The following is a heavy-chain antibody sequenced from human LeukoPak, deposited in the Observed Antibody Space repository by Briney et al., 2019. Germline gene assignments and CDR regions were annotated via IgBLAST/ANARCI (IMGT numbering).Heavy chain of an antibody. CDR2: IKSKTDGGTT. V-gene: IGHV3-15*01. Sequence: PGGSLRLSCAASGFTFSNAWMSWVRQAPGKGLEWVGRIKSKTDGGTTDYAAPVKGRFTISRDDSKNTLYLQMNSLKTEDTAVYYCTTDFSGDTYKFDYWGQGTLVTVSS. CDR1: GFTFSNAW. J-gene: IGHJ4*02. D-gene: IGHD4-17*01. CDR3: TTDFSGDTYKFDY.